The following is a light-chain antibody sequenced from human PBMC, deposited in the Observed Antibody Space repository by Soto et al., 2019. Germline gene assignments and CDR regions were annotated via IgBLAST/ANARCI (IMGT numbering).Light chain of an antibody. J-gene: IGKJ1*01. V-gene: IGKV3-15*01. CDR3: LQYNNWPQT. CDR2: GAS. Sequence: EIVMTQSPATLSVSPGERATLSCRASQSVSGNLAWYQQKPGQAPRLLIFGASTRATGIPARFSGSGSGTEFTLTISSLQSEDFAVYYCLQYNNWPQTFGQGTKVEIK. CDR1: QSVSGN.